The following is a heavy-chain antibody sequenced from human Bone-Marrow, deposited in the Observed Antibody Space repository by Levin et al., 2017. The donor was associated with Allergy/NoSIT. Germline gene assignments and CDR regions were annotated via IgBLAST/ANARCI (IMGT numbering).Heavy chain of an antibody. CDR3: ARVAGFGELVSPLGY. Sequence: VASVKVSCKASGYTFTGYYMHWVRQAPGQGLEWMGWINPNSGGTNYAQKFQGRVTMTRDTSISTAYMELSRLRSDDTAVYYCARVAGFGELVSPLGYWGQGTLVTVSS. D-gene: IGHD3-10*01. J-gene: IGHJ4*02. CDR2: INPNSGGT. V-gene: IGHV1-2*02. CDR1: GYTFTGYY.